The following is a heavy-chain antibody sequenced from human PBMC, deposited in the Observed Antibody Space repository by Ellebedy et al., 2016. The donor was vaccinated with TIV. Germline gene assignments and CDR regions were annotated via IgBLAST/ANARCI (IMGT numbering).Heavy chain of an antibody. J-gene: IGHJ4*02. Sequence: MPSETLSLTCAVSGGSISSNNWWSWVRQPPGKGLKWIGEIYHSGSTNYNPSLKIRVTISVDKSKNQVSLQLSAVTAADTAVYYCAGEGDCSSGTCYPLFGYWGQGILVTVSS. CDR2: IYHSGST. CDR1: GGSISSNNW. CDR3: AGEGDCSSGTCYPLFGY. D-gene: IGHD2-15*01. V-gene: IGHV4-4*02.